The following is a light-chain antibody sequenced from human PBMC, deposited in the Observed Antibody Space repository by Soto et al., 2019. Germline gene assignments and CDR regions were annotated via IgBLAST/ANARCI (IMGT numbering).Light chain of an antibody. CDR1: QSISDY. CDR2: AAS. V-gene: IGKV1-39*01. J-gene: IGKJ3*01. CDR3: QQSHSAPFT. Sequence: DIQMTQSPFSLSASLGDRVTITCRASQSISDYLNWYQQKPGKGPKHLIFAASSLQVGVPSRFSGSGSGTDFTLTISSLQPEDFATYFCQQSHSAPFTFGPGTTVDIK.